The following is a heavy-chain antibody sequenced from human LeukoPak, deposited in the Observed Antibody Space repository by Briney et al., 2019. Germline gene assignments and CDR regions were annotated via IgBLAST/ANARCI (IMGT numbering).Heavy chain of an antibody. V-gene: IGHV3-33*08. CDR2: IWYDGSNK. D-gene: IGHD3-10*01. CDR1: GFTFDDYA. Sequence: GGSLRLSCAASGFTFDDYAMHWVRQAPGKGLEWVAVIWYDGSNKYYADSVKGRFTISRDNSKNTLYLQMNSLRAEDTAVYYCARGGHITMVRGVTFDYWGQGTLVTVSS. J-gene: IGHJ4*02. CDR3: ARGGHITMVRGVTFDY.